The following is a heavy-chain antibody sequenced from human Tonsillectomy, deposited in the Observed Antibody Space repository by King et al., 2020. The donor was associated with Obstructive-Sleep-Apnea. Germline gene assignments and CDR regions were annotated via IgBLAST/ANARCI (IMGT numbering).Heavy chain of an antibody. Sequence: VQLVESGGGLVKPGGSLRLSCAASGFTFSSYSMNWVRQAPGKGLEWGASISSSSSYIYYADSVQGRFTISRDNAKNSLYLQMNSLRAEETAVYYCARTYYYDSSGKYYFDYWGQGTLVTVSS. V-gene: IGHV3-21*01. D-gene: IGHD3-22*01. CDR2: ISSSSSYI. CDR3: ARTYYYDSSGKYYFDY. J-gene: IGHJ4*02. CDR1: GFTFSSYS.